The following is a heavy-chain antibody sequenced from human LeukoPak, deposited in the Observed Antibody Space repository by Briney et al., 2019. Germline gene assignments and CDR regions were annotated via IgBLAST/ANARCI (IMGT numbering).Heavy chain of an antibody. V-gene: IGHV5-51*01. D-gene: IGHD1-26*01. J-gene: IGHJ3*02. CDR1: GYSFSNYY. CDR2: MYPGGSDI. Sequence: GESLKISCKGSGYSFSNYYIDWVRQMPGKGLEWMGVMYPGGSDIRYSPSFQGQVTISADKSIDTAYLQWSSLKASDSAMYYCARHSELLVAFDIWGQGTMVTVSS. CDR3: ARHSELLVAFDI.